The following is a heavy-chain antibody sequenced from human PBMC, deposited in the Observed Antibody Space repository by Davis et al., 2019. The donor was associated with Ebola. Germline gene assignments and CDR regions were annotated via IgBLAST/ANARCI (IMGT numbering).Heavy chain of an antibody. D-gene: IGHD7-27*01. Sequence: ASVKVSCKASGYTFTNYYMHWVRQAPGQGLEWMGWISAYNGNTNYAQKVQGRVTMTTDTSTSTVYMELRSLRSDDRAVYYCARDADVGKNAFDIWGQGTMVTVSS. CDR2: ISAYNGNT. CDR3: ARDADVGKNAFDI. CDR1: GYTFTNYY. J-gene: IGHJ3*02. V-gene: IGHV1-18*04.